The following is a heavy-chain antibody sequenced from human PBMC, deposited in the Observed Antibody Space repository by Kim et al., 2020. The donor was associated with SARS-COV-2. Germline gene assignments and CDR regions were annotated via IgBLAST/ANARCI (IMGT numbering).Heavy chain of an antibody. CDR3: ARADSSGVYYYYGMDV. Sequence: SVKGRFTISRENAKNSLYLQMNSLRAGDTAVYYCARADSSGVYYYYGMDVWGQGTTVTVSS. V-gene: IGHV3-13*01. D-gene: IGHD3-22*01. J-gene: IGHJ6*02.